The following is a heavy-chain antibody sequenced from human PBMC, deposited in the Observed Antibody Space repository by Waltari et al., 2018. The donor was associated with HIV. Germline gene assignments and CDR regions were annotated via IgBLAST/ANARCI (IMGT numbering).Heavy chain of an antibody. CDR1: GYTFSIYD. V-gene: IGHV1-8*02. Sequence: QVQLVQSGAEVTKPGASVTVSCKASGYTFSIYDINWVRQAPGQGLEWMGWMNPNSGQTGYAQKFQDRVTMTRNTATSTASLELSSLRSEDTAVYYCATALGTYGLYQYHGLNVWGQGTTVTVS. J-gene: IGHJ6*02. CDR2: MNPNSGQT. CDR3: ATALGTYGLYQYHGLNV. D-gene: IGHD3-10*01.